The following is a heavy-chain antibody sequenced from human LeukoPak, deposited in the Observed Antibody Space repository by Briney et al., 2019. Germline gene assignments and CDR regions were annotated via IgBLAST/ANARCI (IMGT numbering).Heavy chain of an antibody. D-gene: IGHD1-26*01. CDR1: GGSFSGYY. J-gene: IGHJ3*02. V-gene: IGHV4-34*01. CDR2: INHSGST. Sequence: SETLSLTCAVYGGSFSGYYWSWIRQPPGKGLGWIGEINHSGSTNYNPSLKSRVTISVDTSKNQFSLKLSSVTAADTAVYYCARAVGATGDAFDIWGQGTMVTVSS. CDR3: ARAVGATGDAFDI.